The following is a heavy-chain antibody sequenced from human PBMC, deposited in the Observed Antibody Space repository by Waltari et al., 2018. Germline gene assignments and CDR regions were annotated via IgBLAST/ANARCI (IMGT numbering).Heavy chain of an antibody. CDR1: GFSFSSYA. V-gene: IGHV3-23*04. CDR2: ISGSGAST. CDR3: GKDRGQVVRYFDY. J-gene: IGHJ4*02. D-gene: IGHD6-6*01. Sequence: EVQLVESGGTLVQPGGSLRLSCAASGFSFSSYAMTWARQAPGKGLEWLSLISGSGASTYYADSVKGRFTISRDNSKNTLYLQMNSLRGDDTAVYYCGKDRGQVVRYFDYWGQGALVTVSS.